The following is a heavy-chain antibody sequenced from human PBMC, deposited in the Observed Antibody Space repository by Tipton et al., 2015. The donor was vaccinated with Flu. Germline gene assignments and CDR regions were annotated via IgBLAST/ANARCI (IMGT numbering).Heavy chain of an antibody. Sequence: GLVKPSETLSLTCAVYGGSFSGYYWSWIRQPPGKGLEWIGEINHSGSTNYNPSLKSRATISVDTSKNQFSLKLSSVTAADTAVYYCARGLGVVVAVAFDIWGPRDNDHRLF. CDR2: INHSGST. D-gene: IGHD2-15*01. V-gene: IGHV4-34*01. CDR1: GGSFSGYY. CDR3: ARGLGVVVAVAFDI. J-gene: IGHJ3*02.